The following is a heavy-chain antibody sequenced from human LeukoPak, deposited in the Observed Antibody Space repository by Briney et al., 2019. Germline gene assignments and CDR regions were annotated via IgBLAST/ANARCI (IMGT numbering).Heavy chain of an antibody. Sequence: SETLSLTCTVSGGSISNSSYFWGWIRQPPGKGLEWIGSVYYSGSTYYNPSLKSRVTISVDTSKNQFSLKLSSVTAADTAVYYCARRGRGNNDNSGFSFWGQGTLVTVSS. CDR3: ARRGRGNNDNSGFSF. V-gene: IGHV4-39*01. J-gene: IGHJ4*02. CDR2: VYYSGST. D-gene: IGHD3-22*01. CDR1: GGSISNSSYF.